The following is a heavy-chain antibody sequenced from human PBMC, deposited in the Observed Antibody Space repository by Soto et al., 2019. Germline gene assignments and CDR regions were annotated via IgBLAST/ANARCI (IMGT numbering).Heavy chain of an antibody. Sequence: SSETLSLTCAVYGGSFSGYYWSCIRQPPGKGLEWIGEINHSGSTNYNPSLKSRVTISVDTSKNQFSLKLSSVTAADTAVYYCARSSIAARFYYYYYGMDVWGQGTTVTASS. D-gene: IGHD6-6*01. CDR1: GGSFSGYY. CDR3: ARSSIAARFYYYYYGMDV. J-gene: IGHJ6*02. CDR2: INHSGST. V-gene: IGHV4-34*01.